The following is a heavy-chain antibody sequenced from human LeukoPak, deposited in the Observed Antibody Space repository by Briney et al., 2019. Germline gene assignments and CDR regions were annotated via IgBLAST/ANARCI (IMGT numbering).Heavy chain of an antibody. Sequence: PGGSLRLSCTASGFTFTSYAMSWVRQAPGKGLEWVSAISGSGGSTYYADSVKGRFTISRDNSKNTLYLQMNSLRAEDTAVYHCAKEERYDSSGYSNHWGQGTLVTVSS. CDR1: GFTFTSYA. V-gene: IGHV3-23*01. J-gene: IGHJ5*02. D-gene: IGHD3-22*01. CDR3: AKEERYDSSGYSNH. CDR2: ISGSGGST.